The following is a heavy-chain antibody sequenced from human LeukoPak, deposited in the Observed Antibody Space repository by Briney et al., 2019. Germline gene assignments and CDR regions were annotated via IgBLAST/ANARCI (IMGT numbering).Heavy chain of an antibody. V-gene: IGHV1-18*01. J-gene: IGHJ5*02. CDR1: GYTFTNYG. CDR3: ASSVLVYDYVWGSYRPNWFDP. CDR2: ISAYNGNT. D-gene: IGHD3-16*02. Sequence: SSVTVSCKASGYTFTNYGISWVRQAPGQGLEWMGWISAYNGNTNYAQKLQGRVTMTTDTSTSTAYMELRSLRSDDTAVYYCASSVLVYDYVWGSYRPNWFDPWGQGTLVTVSS.